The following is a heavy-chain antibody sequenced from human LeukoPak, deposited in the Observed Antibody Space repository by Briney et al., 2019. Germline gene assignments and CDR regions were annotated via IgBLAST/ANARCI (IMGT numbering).Heavy chain of an antibody. Sequence: ASVKVSCKASGYTFTSYAMHLVRQAPGQRLEWMGWINAGNGNTKYSQKFQGRVTITRDTSASTAYMELSSLRSEDTAVYYCARDKSDYYGSGSYVYWGQGTLVTVSS. CDR2: INAGNGNT. V-gene: IGHV1-3*01. D-gene: IGHD3-10*01. CDR3: ARDKSDYYGSGSYVY. J-gene: IGHJ4*02. CDR1: GYTFTSYA.